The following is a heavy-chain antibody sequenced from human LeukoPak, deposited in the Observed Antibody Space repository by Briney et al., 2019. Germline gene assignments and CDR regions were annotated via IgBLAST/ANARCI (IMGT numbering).Heavy chain of an antibody. V-gene: IGHV1-2*02. CDR2: INPNSGAT. J-gene: IGHJ5*02. Sequence: ASVTVSCKASRYTFTAFYMHWVRQAPGQGLEWMGWINPNSGATNYAQKFQGRVTMTRDTSISTAYMELSRLRSDDTAVYYCARAHLIAAAGYNWFDPWGQGTLVTVPS. CDR1: RYTFTAFY. D-gene: IGHD6-13*01. CDR3: ARAHLIAAAGYNWFDP.